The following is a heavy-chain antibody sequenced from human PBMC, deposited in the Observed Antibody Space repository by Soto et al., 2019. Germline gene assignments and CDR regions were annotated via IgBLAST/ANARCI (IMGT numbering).Heavy chain of an antibody. CDR3: ARSLRCSGGSCYYFDY. Sequence: PGESLKISCKGSGYSFTSYWISWVRQMPGKGLEWMGRIDPSDSYTNYSPSFQGHVTISADKSISTAYLQWSSLKASDTAMYYCARSLRCSGGSCYYFDYWGQGTLVTVSS. D-gene: IGHD2-15*01. CDR1: GYSFTSYW. V-gene: IGHV5-10-1*01. CDR2: IDPSDSYT. J-gene: IGHJ4*02.